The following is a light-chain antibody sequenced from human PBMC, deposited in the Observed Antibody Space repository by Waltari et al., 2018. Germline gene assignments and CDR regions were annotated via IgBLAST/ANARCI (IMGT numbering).Light chain of an antibody. V-gene: IGKV3-20*01. CDR2: GAS. J-gene: IGKJ2*01. CDR1: QSITKKY. CDR3: QQYGSSVMYT. Sequence: PGDRATLSCRASQSITKKYFAWYQQKPGQAPRLLIYGASSRAAGVPDRFSGSGSGTDFTLTISRLEPEDFAVYYCQQYGSSVMYTFGQGTKLEIK.